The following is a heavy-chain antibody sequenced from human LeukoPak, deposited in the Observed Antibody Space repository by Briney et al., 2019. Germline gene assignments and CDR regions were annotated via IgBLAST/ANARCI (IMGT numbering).Heavy chain of an antibody. CDR2: ISSNGDNT. J-gene: IGHJ4*02. V-gene: IGHV3-64D*06. CDR1: GFTFSTYV. CDR3: VRGTGY. Sequence: GGSLRLSCSVSGFTFSTYVMHLVRQAPGKGLEYVSAISSNGDNTYYADSVKARFTISRDNSKNTLYLQMSSLRADDTAVYYCVRGTGYWGQGTLVTVSS.